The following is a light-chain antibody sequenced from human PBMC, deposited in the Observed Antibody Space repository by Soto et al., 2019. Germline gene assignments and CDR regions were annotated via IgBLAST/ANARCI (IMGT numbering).Light chain of an antibody. CDR1: QSVNSDY. CDR3: QHYGSPPSFT. Sequence: EIVLTQSPGTLSLSPGERATLSCRASQSVNSDYLAWYQQRPGQAPRLLIYGTFDRPTGIPDRFSGTRSGTDLTLTISRLEPEDFAVYYCQHYGSPPSFTFGPGTKVDIK. J-gene: IGKJ3*01. CDR2: GTF. V-gene: IGKV3-20*01.